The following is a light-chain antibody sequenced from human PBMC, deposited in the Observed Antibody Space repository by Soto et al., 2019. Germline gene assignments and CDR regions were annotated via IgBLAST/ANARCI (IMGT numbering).Light chain of an antibody. CDR1: QSISSY. J-gene: IGKJ1*01. Sequence: DIQMTQSPSSLSASVGDRVTITCRASQSISSYLNWYQQKPGKAPKLLIYDASSLESGVPSRFSGSGYGTEFTLTISSLQPDDFATYFCQQYNTYPTFGLGTKVDIK. CDR2: DAS. CDR3: QQYNTYPT. V-gene: IGKV1-5*01.